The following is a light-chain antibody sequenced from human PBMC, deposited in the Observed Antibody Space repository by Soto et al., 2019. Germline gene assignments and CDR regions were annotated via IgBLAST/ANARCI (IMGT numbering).Light chain of an antibody. J-gene: IGLJ3*02. CDR3: SSYTRTTTLV. CDR2: EVT. CDR1: SSDIGAYKY. Sequence: QSALTQPASVSGSPGQSITISCTGTSSDIGAYKYVSWYQQHPNKAPKLIIYEVTNRPSGVSNRFSGSKSGNTASLTISGLQVDDEADYYCSSYTRTTTLVFGGGTKLTVL. V-gene: IGLV2-14*01.